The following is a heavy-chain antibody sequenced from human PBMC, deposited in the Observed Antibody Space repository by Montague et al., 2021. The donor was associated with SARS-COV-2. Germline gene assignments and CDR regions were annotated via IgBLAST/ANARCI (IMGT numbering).Heavy chain of an antibody. CDR3: ARDPWRITIFGVVTGYGMDV. V-gene: IGHV4-61*01. D-gene: IGHD3-3*01. Sequence: SETLSLTCIVSGGSVSSGSYYWSWIRQPPGKGLEWIGYIYYSGSINYXXXLKSRVTISVDTSKNQFSLKLSSVTAADTAVYYCARDPWRITIFGVVTGYGMDVWGQGTTVTVSS. J-gene: IGHJ6*02. CDR2: IYYSGSI. CDR1: GGSVSSGSYY.